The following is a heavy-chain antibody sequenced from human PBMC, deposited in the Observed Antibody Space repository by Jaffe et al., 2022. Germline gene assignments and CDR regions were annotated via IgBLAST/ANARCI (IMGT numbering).Heavy chain of an antibody. CDR1: GYTFTYRY. Sequence: QMQLVQSGAEVKKTGSSVKVSCKASGYTFTYRYLHWVRQAPGQALEWMGWITPFNGNTNYAQKFQDRVTITRDRSMSTAYMELSSLRSEDTAMYYCARSGVGATTGWYFDLWGRGTLVTVSS. CDR2: ITPFNGNT. D-gene: IGHD1-26*01. J-gene: IGHJ2*01. V-gene: IGHV1-45*02. CDR3: ARSGVGATTGWYFDL.